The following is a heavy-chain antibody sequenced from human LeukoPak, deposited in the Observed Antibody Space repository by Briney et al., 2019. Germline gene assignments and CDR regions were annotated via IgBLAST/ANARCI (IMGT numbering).Heavy chain of an antibody. CDR2: IGIDSGNT. V-gene: IGHV3-48*01. J-gene: IGHJ4*02. CDR1: GFPFIEYS. CDR3: ARDHNYAFDN. Sequence: GGSLRLSCTASGFPFIEYSMNWVRQVPGKGLEWIAYIGIDSGNTNYADSVRGRFTISADKTKNSLYLQMNSLRVEDTAVNYCARDHNYAFDNWGQGTLVSVAS. D-gene: IGHD1-1*01.